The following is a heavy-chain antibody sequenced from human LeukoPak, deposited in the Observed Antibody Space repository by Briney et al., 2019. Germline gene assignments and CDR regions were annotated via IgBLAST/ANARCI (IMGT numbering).Heavy chain of an antibody. D-gene: IGHD1-26*01. CDR2: IFGGGGSP. CDR3: AKDRYSGSYSPDY. J-gene: IGHJ4*02. V-gene: IGHV3-23*01. Sequence: GGSLRLSCEASGFTFGSHAMYWVRQAPGKGLEWVAGIFGGGGSPHYADSVKGRFTISRDNPRNTVYLQMNSLRAEDTAVYYCAKDRYSGSYSPDYWGQGTLVTVSS. CDR1: GFTFGSHA.